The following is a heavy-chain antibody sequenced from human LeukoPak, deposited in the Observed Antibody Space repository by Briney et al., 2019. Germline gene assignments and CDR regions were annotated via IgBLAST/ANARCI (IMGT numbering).Heavy chain of an antibody. CDR2: ISGSGGTT. Sequence: GGTLRLSCGASGFTFSNFGMSWVRQAPGKGLEWVSAISGSGGTTYYVDSVKGRFTISRDNSKNTLSLQMSSLRVEDTAVYYCARDRSCTGGSCYMDVWGRGTTVTVSS. J-gene: IGHJ6*03. D-gene: IGHD2-15*01. CDR1: GFTFSNFG. CDR3: ARDRSCTGGSCYMDV. V-gene: IGHV3-23*01.